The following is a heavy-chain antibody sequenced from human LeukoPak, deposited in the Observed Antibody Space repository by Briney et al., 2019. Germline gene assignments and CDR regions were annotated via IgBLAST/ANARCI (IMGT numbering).Heavy chain of an antibody. J-gene: IGHJ6*02. CDR2: IYPGDSDT. Sequence: GESLKISCKGSGYSFTSYWIGWVRQMPGKGLEWMGIIYPGDSDTRYSPSFQGQVPISADKSISTAYLQWSSLKASDTAMYYCARLADIVVVPAARRPEYYYYGMDVWGQGTTVTVSS. V-gene: IGHV5-51*01. CDR3: ARLADIVVVPAARRPEYYYYGMDV. D-gene: IGHD2-2*01. CDR1: GYSFTSYW.